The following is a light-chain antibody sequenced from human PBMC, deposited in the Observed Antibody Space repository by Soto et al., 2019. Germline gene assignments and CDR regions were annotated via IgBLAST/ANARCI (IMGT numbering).Light chain of an antibody. CDR3: RPYNNWPLWT. Sequence: MKLSSVTLSVSPGERANLSCRASQSVSSNVVWYQQKPGQTPSLVIYGASTKATGIPARFIGSGSGTEFTPTISSLQHAEVAVYYCRPYNNWPLWTFGQGTKVDNK. V-gene: IGKV3-15*01. CDR1: QSVSSN. CDR2: GAS. J-gene: IGKJ1*01.